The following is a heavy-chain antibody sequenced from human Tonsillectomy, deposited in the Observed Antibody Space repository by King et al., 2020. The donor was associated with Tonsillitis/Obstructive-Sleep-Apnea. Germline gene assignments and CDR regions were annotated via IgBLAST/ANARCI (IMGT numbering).Heavy chain of an antibody. CDR3: ARGIPGTTLNYHYGMDV. J-gene: IGHJ6*02. CDR2: IWYDGSNK. Sequence: QLVQSGGGVVQPGRSLRLSCAASGFTFSSYGMHWVRQAPGKGLEWVAVIWYDGSNKYYADSVKGRFTISRDNSKNTLYLQMNSLRAEDTAVYYCARGIPGTTLNYHYGMDVWGQGTTVTVSS. V-gene: IGHV3-33*01. D-gene: IGHD1-7*01. CDR1: GFTFSSYG.